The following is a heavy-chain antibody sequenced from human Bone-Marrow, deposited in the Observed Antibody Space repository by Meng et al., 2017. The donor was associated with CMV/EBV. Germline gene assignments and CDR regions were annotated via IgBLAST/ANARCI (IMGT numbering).Heavy chain of an antibody. Sequence: GESLKISCAASGFTFSSYWMSWVRQAPGKGLEWVANIKQDGSEKYYVDSVKGRFTTSRDNAKNSLYLQMNSLRAEDTAVYYCARVVVVPASVYFDYWGQGTLVTVSS. V-gene: IGHV3-7*04. D-gene: IGHD2-2*01. CDR3: ARVVVVPASVYFDY. CDR2: IKQDGSEK. J-gene: IGHJ4*02. CDR1: GFTFSSYW.